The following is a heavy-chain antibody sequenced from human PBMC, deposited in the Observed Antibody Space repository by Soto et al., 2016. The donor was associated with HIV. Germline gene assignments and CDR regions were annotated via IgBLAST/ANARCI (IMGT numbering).Heavy chain of an antibody. CDR2: ISSSSSYI. CDR3: ARVSSSPWGADY. V-gene: IGHV3-21*01. J-gene: IGHJ4*02. Sequence: EVQLVESGGGLVKPGGSLRLSCAASGFTFSSYSMNWVRQAPGKGLEWVSSISSSSSYIYYADSVKGRFTISRDNAKNSLYLQMNSLRAEDTAVYYCARVSSSPWGADYWGQGTLVTVSS. CDR1: GFTFSSYS. D-gene: IGHD6-6*01.